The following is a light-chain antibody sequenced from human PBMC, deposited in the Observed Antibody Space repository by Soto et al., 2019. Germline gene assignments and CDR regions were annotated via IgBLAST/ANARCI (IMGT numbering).Light chain of an antibody. Sequence: QAVVTQPPSVSGAPGQRVTISCTGSSSNIGAGYDVHWYQQLPGTAPKLLIYGNSNRPSGVPDRFSGSKSGTSASLAITGLQAEDESDYDCQSYDSSLSEVVFGGGTKLTVL. CDR3: QSYDSSLSEVV. V-gene: IGLV1-40*01. J-gene: IGLJ2*01. CDR1: SSNIGAGYD. CDR2: GNS.